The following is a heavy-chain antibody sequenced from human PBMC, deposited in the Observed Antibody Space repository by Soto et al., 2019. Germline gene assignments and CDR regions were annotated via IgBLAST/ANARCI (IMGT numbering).Heavy chain of an antibody. CDR3: ARDPSPGIAVAGNWFDP. V-gene: IGHV3-9*01. CDR2: ISWNSGSI. J-gene: IGHJ5*02. Sequence: EVQLVESGGGLVQPGRSLRLSCVASGFTFDDYAMHWVRQVPGKGLEWLSGISWNSGSIGYADSVKGRFSVSRDNAKNSLYLQMNSLRAEDTAVYYCARDPSPGIAVAGNWFDPWGQGTLVTVSS. CDR1: GFTFDDYA. D-gene: IGHD6-19*01.